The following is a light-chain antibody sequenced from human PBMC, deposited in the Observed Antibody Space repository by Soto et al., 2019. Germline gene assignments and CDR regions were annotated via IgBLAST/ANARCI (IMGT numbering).Light chain of an antibody. CDR3: QQFGSSPPFT. J-gene: IGKJ3*01. V-gene: IGKV3-20*01. CDR1: QSVKSSY. CDR2: DAS. Sequence: EIVLTQSPDTLSLSPGERATLSCRASQSVKSSYLAWYQQKPGQAPRLLMYDASSRATGIPDRFSGSGSGTDFTLTISRLEPEDFAVYYCQQFGSSPPFTFGPGIKVDIK.